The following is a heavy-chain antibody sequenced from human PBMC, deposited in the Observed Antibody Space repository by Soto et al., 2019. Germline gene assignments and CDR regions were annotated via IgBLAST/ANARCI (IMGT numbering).Heavy chain of an antibody. CDR3: ASFTRRGVDYYYGMDV. Sequence: SETLSLTCTVSGCSISTSSYYWGWIRQPPGKGLEGIVSIYYSGSTYYNPSPKSRVTISVDTSKNQFSLKLSSVTAADTAVYYCASFTRRGVDYYYGMDVWGKGKKVTVP. D-gene: IGHD2-8*02. J-gene: IGHJ6*04. CDR2: IYYSGST. V-gene: IGHV4-39*01. CDR1: GCSISTSSYY.